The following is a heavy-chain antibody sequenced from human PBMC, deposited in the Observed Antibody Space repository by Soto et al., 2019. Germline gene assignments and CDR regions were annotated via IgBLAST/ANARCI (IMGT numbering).Heavy chain of an antibody. V-gene: IGHV3-23*01. Sequence: VQLLESGGGLVQPGGSLRLSCAASGFTFSNYAMSWVRQAPGKGLEWVSGIGGGGDDTYYADSVKGRFIISRDNSKNTLYLQMNSLRAEDTAVYYCAKGRGYCSSTSCYHYYGMDVWGQGTTVTVSS. J-gene: IGHJ6*02. CDR2: IGGGGDDT. CDR1: GFTFSNYA. D-gene: IGHD2-2*01. CDR3: AKGRGYCSSTSCYHYYGMDV.